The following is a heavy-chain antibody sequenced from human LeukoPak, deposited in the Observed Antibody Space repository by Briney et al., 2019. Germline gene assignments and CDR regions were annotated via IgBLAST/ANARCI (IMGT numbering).Heavy chain of an antibody. CDR2: ISYDGSNK. CDR1: GFTFSSYG. Sequence: GGSLRLSCAASGFTFSSYGMHWVRQAPGKGLEWVAVISYDGSNKYYADSVKGRFTISRDNSKNTLYLQMNSLRAEDTAVYYCAKDPAAGYSYGYSDYWGQGTLVTVSS. D-gene: IGHD5-18*01. CDR3: AKDPAAGYSYGYSDY. J-gene: IGHJ4*02. V-gene: IGHV3-30*18.